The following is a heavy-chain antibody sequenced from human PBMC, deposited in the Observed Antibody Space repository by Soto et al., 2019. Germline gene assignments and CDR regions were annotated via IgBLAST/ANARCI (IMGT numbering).Heavy chain of an antibody. J-gene: IGHJ4*01. CDR2: INAGNGNT. CDR3: ARAGLEKYPFDY. V-gene: IGHV1-3*01. D-gene: IGHD2-2*02. Sequence: ASVKVSCKASGYTFTSYAMHWVRQAPGQRLEWMGWINAGNGNTKYSQKFQGRVTITRDTSASTAYMELSSLRSEDTAVYYCARAGLEKYPFDYWGHGTLVTVSS. CDR1: GYTFTSYA.